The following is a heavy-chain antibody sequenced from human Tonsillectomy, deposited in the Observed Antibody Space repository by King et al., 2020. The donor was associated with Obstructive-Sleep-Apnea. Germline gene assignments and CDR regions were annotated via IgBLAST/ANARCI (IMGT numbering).Heavy chain of an antibody. J-gene: IGHJ6*02. Sequence: VQLVESGGGLVQPGGSLRLSCTASGFTVSSNYITWVRHAPGEGLDWVSIIYNAGSTHYADSVKGRFTISRDSSKNKGYLQMNSLGAVDTAVYYCARTPFDYSSFAGMDVWGQGTSVTVTS. D-gene: IGHD6-6*01. CDR3: ARTPFDYSSFAGMDV. CDR1: GFTVSSNY. CDR2: IYNAGST. V-gene: IGHV3-66*01.